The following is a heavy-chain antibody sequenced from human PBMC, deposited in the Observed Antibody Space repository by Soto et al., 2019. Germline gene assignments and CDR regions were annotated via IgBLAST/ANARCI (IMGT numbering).Heavy chain of an antibody. CDR2: IIAYNGNT. Sequence: ASLKVSWKTAGYTFTGEVISWVRQPPGQGRGWMGWIIAYNGNTNYAQKLQGRVTMTTDTSTSTAYMELRSLRSDDTAVYYCARRVPRDIVVVVAATRRAYYYYYMDVWGKGTTVTVSS. V-gene: IGHV1-18*01. CDR1: GYTFTGEV. CDR3: ARRVPRDIVVVVAATRRAYYYYYMDV. J-gene: IGHJ6*03. D-gene: IGHD2-15*01.